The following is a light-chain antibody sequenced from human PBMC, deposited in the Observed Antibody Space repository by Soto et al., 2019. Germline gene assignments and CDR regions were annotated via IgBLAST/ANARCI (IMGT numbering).Light chain of an antibody. CDR3: QQYGNSPPNT. Sequence: ESVLRQSPGTLSLSPGERATLSCRASQSVSSSYLAWYQQKPGQAPRVLIYGASSRATGIPDRFSGSGSGTEFTLTISRLEPEDFAVYFCQQYGNSPPNTFGQGTKVDIK. CDR1: QSVSSSY. J-gene: IGKJ2*01. V-gene: IGKV3-20*01. CDR2: GAS.